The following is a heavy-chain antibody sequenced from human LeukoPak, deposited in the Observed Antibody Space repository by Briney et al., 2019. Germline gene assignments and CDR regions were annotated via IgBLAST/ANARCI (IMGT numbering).Heavy chain of an antibody. CDR1: GGTFSSYA. CDR3: ASCRYYDSSGDFDY. Sequence: SVKVSCKASGGTFSSYAISWVRQAPGQGLDWMGGIIPIFDTAKYSQKFQGRVTITADESTSTAYMELSSLRSEDTAVYYCASCRYYDSSGDFDYWGQGTLVTVSS. V-gene: IGHV1-69*13. CDR2: IIPIFDTA. D-gene: IGHD3-22*01. J-gene: IGHJ4*02.